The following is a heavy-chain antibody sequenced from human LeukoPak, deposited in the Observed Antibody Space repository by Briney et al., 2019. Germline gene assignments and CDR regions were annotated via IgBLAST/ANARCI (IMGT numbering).Heavy chain of an antibody. D-gene: IGHD7-27*01. V-gene: IGHV3-21*01. Sequence: PGGSLRLSCAASGFTFSSYSMNWVRQAPGKGLEWVSSISSSSSYIYYADSVKGRSTISRDNAKNSLYLQMNSLRAEDTAVYYCARELGTNYFDYWGQGTLVTVSS. J-gene: IGHJ4*02. CDR3: ARELGTNYFDY. CDR2: ISSSSSYI. CDR1: GFTFSSYS.